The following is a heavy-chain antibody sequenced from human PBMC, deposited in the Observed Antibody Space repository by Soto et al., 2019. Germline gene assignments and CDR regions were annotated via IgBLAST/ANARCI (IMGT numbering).Heavy chain of an antibody. J-gene: IGHJ6*03. CDR2: IWYDGSNK. CDR3: ARPRILGVDYYYMDV. Sequence: GGSLRLSCAASGFTFSSYGMHWVRQAPGKGLEWVAVIWYDGSNKYYADSVKGRFTISRDNSKNTLYLQMNSLRAEDTAVYYCARPRILGVDYYYMDVWGKGTTVTVSS. D-gene: IGHD2-21*01. V-gene: IGHV3-33*01. CDR1: GFTFSSYG.